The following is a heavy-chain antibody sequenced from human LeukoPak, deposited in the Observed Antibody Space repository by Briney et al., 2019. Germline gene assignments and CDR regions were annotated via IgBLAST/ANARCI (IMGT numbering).Heavy chain of an antibody. J-gene: IGHJ4*02. CDR2: ISSNGDTT. CDR1: GFIFSSYT. CDR3: VKRSTYFFDY. V-gene: IGHV3-64D*06. Sequence: PGGSLRLSCSPSGFIFSSYTMHWARQPPGRGLEYVSAISSNGDTTYYADSVKGRFTISRDNSKNTLYLQMSSLRAEDTAVYYCVKRSTYFFDYWGQGTLVTVSS.